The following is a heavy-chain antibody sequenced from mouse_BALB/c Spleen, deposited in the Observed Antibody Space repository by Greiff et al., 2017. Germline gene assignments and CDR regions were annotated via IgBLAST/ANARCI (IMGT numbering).Heavy chain of an antibody. CDR3: ARDPSDGYFDY. Sequence: EVQRVESGGGLVQPGGSLRLSCAPSGFTFTDYYMSWVRQPPGKALEWLGFIRNKANGYTTEYSASVKGRFTISRDNSQSILYLQMNTLRAEDSATDYCARDPSDGYFDYWGQGTTLTVAS. J-gene: IGHJ2*01. CDR2: IRNKANGYTT. CDR1: GFTFTDYY. D-gene: IGHD2-3*01. V-gene: IGHV7-3*02.